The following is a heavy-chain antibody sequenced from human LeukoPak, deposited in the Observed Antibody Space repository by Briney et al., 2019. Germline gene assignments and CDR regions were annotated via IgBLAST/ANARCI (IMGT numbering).Heavy chain of an antibody. D-gene: IGHD4-11*01. Sequence: GGSLRLSCAASGFTFNAYSMHWVRQAPGKGLEWVAVIWRDGNNIQYADSVKGRFIISRDDSKKTLYLQIDSLRSEHTAVYYCSRDDYYNSYYFDYWGQGTLVSVSS. V-gene: IGHV3-33*01. J-gene: IGHJ4*02. CDR2: IWRDGNNI. CDR3: SRDDYYNSYYFDY. CDR1: GFTFNAYS.